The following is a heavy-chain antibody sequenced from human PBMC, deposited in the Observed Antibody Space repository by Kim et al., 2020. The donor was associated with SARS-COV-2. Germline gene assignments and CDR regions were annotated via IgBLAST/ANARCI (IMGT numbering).Heavy chain of an antibody. D-gene: IGHD6-19*01. J-gene: IGHJ6*02. CDR3: ARAPSSGSYGMDV. Sequence: YNPAGKRRVTIPVEASKNQFSQELNSVTAADTAVYYCARAPSSGSYGMDVWGQGTTVTVSS. V-gene: IGHV4-59*01.